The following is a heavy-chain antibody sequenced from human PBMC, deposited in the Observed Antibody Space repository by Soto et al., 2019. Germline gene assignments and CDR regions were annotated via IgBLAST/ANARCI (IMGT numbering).Heavy chain of an antibody. CDR1: GGTFSSYA. J-gene: IGHJ6*03. CDR3: ARDVGAVTLYFLDV. Sequence: GASVKVSCKASGGTFSSYAISWVRQAPGQGLEWMGGIIPIFGTANYAQKFQGRVTITADESTSTAYMELSSLRSEDTAVYYCARDVGAVTLYFLDVWGKGTTVTVSS. D-gene: IGHD4-17*01. CDR2: IIPIFGTA. V-gene: IGHV1-69*13.